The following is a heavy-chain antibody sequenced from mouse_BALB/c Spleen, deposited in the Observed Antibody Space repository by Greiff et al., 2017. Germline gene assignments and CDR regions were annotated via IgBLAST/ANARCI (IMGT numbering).Heavy chain of an antibody. CDR1: GFTFSSYG. CDR2: ISSGGSYT. J-gene: IGHJ3*01. D-gene: IGHD1-2*01. Sequence: EVKLVESGGELVKPGGSLKLSCAASGFTFSSYGMSWVRQTPDKRLEWVATISSGGSYTYYPDSVKGRFTISRDNAKNTLYLQMSSLKSEDTAMYYCARHETPATAWFAYWGQGTLVTVSA. V-gene: IGHV5-6*02. CDR3: ARHETPATAWFAY.